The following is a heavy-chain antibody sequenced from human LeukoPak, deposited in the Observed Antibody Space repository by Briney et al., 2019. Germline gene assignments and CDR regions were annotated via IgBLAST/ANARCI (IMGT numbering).Heavy chain of an antibody. D-gene: IGHD3-16*01. Sequence: GGSLRLSRAASRFTFSSYSINGVRQAPGKGLEGVSSISSSSSYIYYADSVKARFTLSRDNAKNSLYLQMNCLRAEDTAVYYCAGSLRLGTGFDPWGQGTLVTVS. CDR1: RFTFSSYS. CDR2: ISSSSSYI. V-gene: IGHV3-21*01. J-gene: IGHJ5*02. CDR3: AGSLRLGTGFDP.